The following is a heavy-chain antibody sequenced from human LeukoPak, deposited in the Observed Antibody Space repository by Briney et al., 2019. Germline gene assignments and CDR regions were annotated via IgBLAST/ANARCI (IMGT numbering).Heavy chain of an antibody. J-gene: IGHJ4*02. Sequence: GGSLRLSCAASGFTFSTYAMTWVRQAPGKGLEWVSTISGSGGSTYYADSVKGRFTISRDNSKNTLYLQMNSLRAEDTAVYYCAKKKEGAMAPHFDYWGQGTLVTVSS. CDR2: ISGSGGST. D-gene: IGHD5-18*01. CDR1: GFTFSTYA. V-gene: IGHV3-23*01. CDR3: AKKKEGAMAPHFDY.